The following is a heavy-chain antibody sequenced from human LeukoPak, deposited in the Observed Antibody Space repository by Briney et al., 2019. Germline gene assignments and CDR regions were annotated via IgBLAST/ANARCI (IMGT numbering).Heavy chain of an antibody. CDR1: GFTFDDYA. CDR3: AKDILPTWELRGDAFDI. J-gene: IGHJ3*02. D-gene: IGHD1-26*01. Sequence: GGSLRLSCAASGFTFDDYAMHWVRQAPGKGLEWVSGISWNSGSIGYADSVKGRFTISSENAKNSLYLQMNSLRAEDMALYYCAKDILPTWELRGDAFDIWGQGTMVTVSS. CDR2: ISWNSGSI. V-gene: IGHV3-9*03.